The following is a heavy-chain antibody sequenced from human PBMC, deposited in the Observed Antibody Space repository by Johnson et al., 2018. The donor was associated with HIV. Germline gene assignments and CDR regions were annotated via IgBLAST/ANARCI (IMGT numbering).Heavy chain of an antibody. V-gene: IGHV3-9*01. D-gene: IGHD6-6*01. J-gene: IGHJ3*02. Sequence: QLVESGGGVVQPGRSLRLSCAASGFTFDDYAMHWVRQAPGKGLEWVSGISWNSGSIGYADSVKGRFTISRDNSKNTLYLQMNSLRAEDTAVYYCAKDMGLIAARRTPRDAFDIWGQGTMVTVSS. CDR2: ISWNSGSI. CDR3: AKDMGLIAARRTPRDAFDI. CDR1: GFTFDDYA.